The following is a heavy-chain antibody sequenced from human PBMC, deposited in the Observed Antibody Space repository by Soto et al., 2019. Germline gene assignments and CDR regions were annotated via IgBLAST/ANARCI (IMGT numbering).Heavy chain of an antibody. J-gene: IGHJ6*03. CDR3: ATLGYCSGGSCYSYYYYYMDV. Sequence: QVQLVQSGAEVKKPGASVKVSCKASGYTFTSYDINWVRQATGQGLEWMGWMNPNSGNTGYAQKFKGRVTMTRNTSISTAYMELSSLRSEDTAVYYCATLGYCSGGSCYSYYYYYMDVWGKGTTVTVSS. D-gene: IGHD2-15*01. V-gene: IGHV1-8*01. CDR2: MNPNSGNT. CDR1: GYTFTSYD.